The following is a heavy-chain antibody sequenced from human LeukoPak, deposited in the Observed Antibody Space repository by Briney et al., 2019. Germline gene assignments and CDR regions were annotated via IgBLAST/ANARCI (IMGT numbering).Heavy chain of an antibody. Sequence: ASVKVSCKASGYTFTGYYMHWVRQAPGQGLEWMGRINPNSGGTNYAQKFQGRVTMTRDTSISTAYMELSSLRSEDTAVYYCARDPAAAAGSLLDYWGQGTLVTVSS. V-gene: IGHV1-2*06. CDR3: ARDPAAAAGSLLDY. D-gene: IGHD6-13*01. J-gene: IGHJ4*02. CDR2: INPNSGGT. CDR1: GYTFTGYY.